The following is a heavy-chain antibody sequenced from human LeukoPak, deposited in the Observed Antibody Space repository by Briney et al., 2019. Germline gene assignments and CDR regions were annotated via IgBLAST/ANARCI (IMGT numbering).Heavy chain of an antibody. CDR3: ARVIRYYGSGSYWSGGYYFDY. CDR1: GYTFTSYY. Sequence: ASVKVSCKASGYTFTSYYMHWVRQAPGQGLEWMGWINPNSGGTNYAQKFQGRVTMTRDTSISTAYMELSRLRSDDTAVYYCARVIRYYGSGSYWSGGYYFDYWGQGTLVTVSS. J-gene: IGHJ4*02. CDR2: INPNSGGT. V-gene: IGHV1-2*02. D-gene: IGHD3-10*01.